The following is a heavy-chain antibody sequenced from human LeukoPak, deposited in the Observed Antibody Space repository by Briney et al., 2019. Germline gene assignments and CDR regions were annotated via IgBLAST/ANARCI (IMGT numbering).Heavy chain of an antibody. J-gene: IGHJ4*02. CDR3: ARDKRIQLWPGPGDY. V-gene: IGHV3-74*01. D-gene: IGHD5-18*01. CDR2: INSDGSST. Sequence: GGSLRLSCAASGFTFSSYWMHWVRQAPGKGLVWVSRINSDGSSTSYADSVKGRFTISGDNAKNTLYLQMNSLRAEDTAVYYCARDKRIQLWPGPGDYWGQGTLVTVSS. CDR1: GFTFSSYW.